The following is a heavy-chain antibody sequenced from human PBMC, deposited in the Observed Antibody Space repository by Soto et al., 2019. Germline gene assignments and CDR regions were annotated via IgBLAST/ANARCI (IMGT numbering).Heavy chain of an antibody. CDR3: ARGDPSYCGGDCYSTSIDY. V-gene: IGHV1-2*04. D-gene: IGHD2-21*02. J-gene: IGHJ4*02. CDR2: INPNSGGT. CDR1: GYTFTGYY. Sequence: GASLKVACKASGYTFTGYYMHWVRQAPGQGLEWMGWINPNSGGTNYAQKFQGWVTMTRDTSISTAYMELSRLRSDDTAVYYCARGDPSYCGGDCYSTSIDYWGQGTLVTVSS.